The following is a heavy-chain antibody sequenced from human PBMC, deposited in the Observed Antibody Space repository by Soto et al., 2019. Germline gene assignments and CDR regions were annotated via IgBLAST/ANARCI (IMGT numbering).Heavy chain of an antibody. CDR3: TKLREYVGATNFDY. J-gene: IGHJ4*02. Sequence: DVQLLESGGDLVQPGGSLRLSCVASGFTFDNYAMSWVRQAPGKGLEWVSAISGSGDDTYYPDSVRGRFSISRDNSKNTVHLQMNNLRAEDTAVYFCTKLREYVGATNFDYWGQGTLVTVSS. CDR1: GFTFDNYA. D-gene: IGHD5-12*01. CDR2: ISGSGDDT. V-gene: IGHV3-23*01.